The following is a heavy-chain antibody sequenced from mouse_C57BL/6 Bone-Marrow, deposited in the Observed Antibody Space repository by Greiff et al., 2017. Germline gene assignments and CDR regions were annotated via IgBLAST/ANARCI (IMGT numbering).Heavy chain of an antibody. CDR3: ARDGYYIWFAY. D-gene: IGHD2-3*01. V-gene: IGHV1-9*01. J-gene: IGHJ3*01. CDR2: ILPGSGST. CDR1: GYTFTSYW. Sequence: VQLQQPGAELVMPGASVKLSCKASGYTFTSYWMHWVKQRPGHGLEWIGEILPGSGSTNYNEKFKGKATFTADTSSNTAYMQLSSLTTEDSAIYYCARDGYYIWFAYWGQGTLVTVSA.